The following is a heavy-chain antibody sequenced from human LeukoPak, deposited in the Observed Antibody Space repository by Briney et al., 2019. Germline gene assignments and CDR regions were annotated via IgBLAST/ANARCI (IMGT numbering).Heavy chain of an antibody. CDR1: GFTFSSYA. CDR3: ARETGGRSFIAAAGIDY. CDR2: ISYDGSNK. J-gene: IGHJ4*02. D-gene: IGHD6-13*01. V-gene: IGHV3-30*14. Sequence: GGSLRLSCAASGFTFSSYAMHWVRQAPGKGLEWVAVISYDGSNKYYADSVKGRFTISRDTSKNMVFLQMNSLRVEDTAVYYCARETGGRSFIAAAGIDYWGQGTLVTVSS.